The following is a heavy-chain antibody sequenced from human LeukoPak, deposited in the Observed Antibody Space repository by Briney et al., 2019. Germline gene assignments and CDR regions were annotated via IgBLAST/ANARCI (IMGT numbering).Heavy chain of an antibody. Sequence: ASVKVSFKASGYTFTSYYMHWVRQAPGQGLEGMGIINPSGGSTSYAQKFQGRGTMTRDTSTRTVYIDMSTLRSADTAVYYCARHKSKNTYSSSPDYWSQGTLVTVSS. CDR2: INPSGGST. D-gene: IGHD5-18*01. CDR1: GYTFTSYY. CDR3: ARHKSKNTYSSSPDY. V-gene: IGHV1-46*01. J-gene: IGHJ4*02.